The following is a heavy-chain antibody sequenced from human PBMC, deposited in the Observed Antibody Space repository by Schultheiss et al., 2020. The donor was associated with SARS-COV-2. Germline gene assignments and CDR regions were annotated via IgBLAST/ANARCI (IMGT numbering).Heavy chain of an antibody. Sequence: GGSLRLSCAASGFTFSSYAMSWVRQAPGKGLEWVSAISGSGGSTYYADSVKGRFTISRDNSKNTLYLQMNSLRAEDTAVYYCAKESRDIVVVVAATPYNWFDPWGQGTLVTVSS. CDR3: AKESRDIVVVVAATPYNWFDP. J-gene: IGHJ5*02. D-gene: IGHD2-15*01. CDR2: ISGSGGST. CDR1: GFTFSSYA. V-gene: IGHV3-23*01.